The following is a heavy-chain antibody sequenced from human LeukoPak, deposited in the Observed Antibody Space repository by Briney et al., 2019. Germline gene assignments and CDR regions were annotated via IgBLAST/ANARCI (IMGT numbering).Heavy chain of an antibody. CDR2: ISYDGSNK. D-gene: IGHD6-19*01. V-gene: IGHV3-30*04. Sequence: PGGSLRLSCAASGFTFSSYAMHWVRQAPGKGPEWVAVISYDGSNKYYADSVKGRFTISRDNSKNTLYLQMNSLRAEDTAVYYCARGIKGGWYRLPYYYYYYYYMDVWGKGTTVTVSS. J-gene: IGHJ6*03. CDR3: ARGIKGGWYRLPYYYYYYYYMDV. CDR1: GFTFSSYA.